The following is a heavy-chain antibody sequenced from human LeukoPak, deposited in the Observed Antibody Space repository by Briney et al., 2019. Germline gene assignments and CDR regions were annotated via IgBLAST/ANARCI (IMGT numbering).Heavy chain of an antibody. V-gene: IGHV4-34*01. CDR1: GGSFSGYY. Sequence: SETLSLTCAVYGGSFSGYYWSWIRQPPGKGLEWIGEINHSGSTNYNPSLKSRVTISVDTSKNQFSLKLSSATAADTAVYYCARDGADFWSGYYTPWYFDYWGQGTLVTVSS. CDR2: INHSGST. J-gene: IGHJ4*02. CDR3: ARDGADFWSGYYTPWYFDY. D-gene: IGHD3-3*01.